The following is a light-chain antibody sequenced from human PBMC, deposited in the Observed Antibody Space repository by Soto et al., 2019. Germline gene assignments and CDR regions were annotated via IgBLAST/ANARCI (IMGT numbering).Light chain of an antibody. Sequence: QSALTQPASVSGSPGQSITISCTGTSSDVGAYNSVSWYQQHPDKAPKLIIYEVRHRPSGVSNRFSGPKSGHTASLTTSGLQAEDEADYYCSSYTRFSTLVFGGGTKLTVL. J-gene: IGLJ2*01. V-gene: IGLV2-14*01. CDR2: EVR. CDR3: SSYTRFSTLV. CDR1: SSDVGAYNS.